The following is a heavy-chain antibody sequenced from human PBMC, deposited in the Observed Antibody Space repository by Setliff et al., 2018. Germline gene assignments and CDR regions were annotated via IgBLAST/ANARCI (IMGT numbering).Heavy chain of an antibody. J-gene: IGHJ4*02. CDR1: GFTFSAHY. CDR3: MNWDGAF. V-gene: IGHV3-48*01. Sequence: PGGSLRLSCAASGFTFSAHYMDWLRQAPGKGLEWVSFIRSFSSAIYYADSVKGRFTFSRDDAKNSLYLQMSSLRAEDTAVYYCMNWDGAFWGRGTLVTVSS. D-gene: IGHD1-26*01. CDR2: IRSFSSAI.